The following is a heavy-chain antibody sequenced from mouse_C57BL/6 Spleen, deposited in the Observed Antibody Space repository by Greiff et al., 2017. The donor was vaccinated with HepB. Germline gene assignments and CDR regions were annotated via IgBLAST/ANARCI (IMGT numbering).Heavy chain of an antibody. V-gene: IGHV2-2*01. CDR3: ARNIYDGYHWYFDV. CDR2: IWSGGLT. D-gene: IGHD2-3*01. CDR1: GFSFPSYG. Sequence: QVQLQQSGPGLVQPSQRLSITCTVSGFSFPSYGVHWVRQSPGKGLEWLGVIWSGGLTDSNAAFISRLSISKDNSKSQVVFQMNSLQADDTAIYYCARNIYDGYHWYFDVWGTGTTVTVSS. J-gene: IGHJ1*03.